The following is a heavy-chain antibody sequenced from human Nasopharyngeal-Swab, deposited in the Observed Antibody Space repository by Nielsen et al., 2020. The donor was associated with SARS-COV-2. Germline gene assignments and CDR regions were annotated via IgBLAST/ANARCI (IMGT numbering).Heavy chain of an antibody. V-gene: IGHV1-18*01. CDR2: ISAYNGNT. J-gene: IGHJ6*02. CDR3: ARVARYFDPAKYYYYGMDV. CDR1: GYTFTSYG. D-gene: IGHD3-9*01. Sequence: ASVNVSCKASGYTFTSYGISWVRQAPGQGLEWMGWISAYNGNTNYAQKLQGRVTMTTDTSTSTAYMELRSLRSDDTAVYYCARVARYFDPAKYYYYGMDVWGQGTTVTVSS.